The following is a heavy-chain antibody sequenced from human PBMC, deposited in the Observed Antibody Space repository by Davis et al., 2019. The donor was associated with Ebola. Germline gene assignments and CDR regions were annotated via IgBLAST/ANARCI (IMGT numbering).Heavy chain of an antibody. V-gene: IGHV4-31*03. CDR3: ARDLRYDSSGYDYYFYMDV. CDR1: GGSISRGGSY. D-gene: IGHD3-22*01. J-gene: IGHJ6*03. Sequence: PSETLSLTCTVSGGSISRGGSYWTWIRQHPGKGLEWIGYIYYGGSTYYKPSLKSRVTISLDTSKNQFSLNLYSVTAVDTAVYYCARDLRYDSSGYDYYFYMDVWGKGTTVTVSS. CDR2: IYYGGST.